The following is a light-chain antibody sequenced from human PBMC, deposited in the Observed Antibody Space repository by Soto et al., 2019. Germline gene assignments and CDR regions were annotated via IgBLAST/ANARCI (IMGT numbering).Light chain of an antibody. CDR1: SSDVGGYNY. V-gene: IGLV2-14*01. CDR2: EVS. J-gene: IGLJ1*01. CDR3: SSYAVNRTYV. Sequence: QYVLTQPASVSGTLGQSITISCTGTSSDVGGYNYVSWYQQHPDKAPKLIISEVSDRPSGVSHRFSGSKTGNTASLTISGLLAEDEADYYCSSYAVNRTYVFGSWTKVTVL.